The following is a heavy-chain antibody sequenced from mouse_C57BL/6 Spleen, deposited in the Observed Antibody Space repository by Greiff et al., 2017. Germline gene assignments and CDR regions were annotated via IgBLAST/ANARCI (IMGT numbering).Heavy chain of an antibody. J-gene: IGHJ1*03. D-gene: IGHD1-1*01. CDR3: ARSGYYGSSSPYWYFDV. V-gene: IGHV1-52*01. CDR2: IDPSDSET. CDR1: GYTFTSYW. Sequence: QVQLKQPGAELVRPGSSVKLSCKASGYTFTSYWMHWVKQRPIQGLEWIGNIDPSDSETHYNQKFKDKATLTVDKSSSTAYMQLSSLTSEDSAVYYCARSGYYGSSSPYWYFDVWGTGTTVTVSS.